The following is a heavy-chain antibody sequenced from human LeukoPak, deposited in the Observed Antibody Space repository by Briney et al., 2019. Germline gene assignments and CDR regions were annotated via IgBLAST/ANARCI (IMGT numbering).Heavy chain of an antibody. CDR3: ARDQHFSSDF. J-gene: IGHJ4*02. CDR1: GFTFSSFG. V-gene: IGHV3-48*02. CDR2: IDGGSNTI. D-gene: IGHD6-13*01. Sequence: GGSLRLSCVASGFTFSSFGMNWVRQAPGKGLEWVSYIDGGSNTIYYADSVKGRFTISRDNAKNSLYLQMNSLRDEDTAVYYCARDQHFSSDFWGQGTVVTVSS.